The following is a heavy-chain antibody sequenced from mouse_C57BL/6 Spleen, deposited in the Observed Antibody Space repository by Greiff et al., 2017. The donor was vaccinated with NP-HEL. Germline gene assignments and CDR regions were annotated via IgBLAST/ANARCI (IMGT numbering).Heavy chain of an antibody. D-gene: IGHD1-1*01. CDR3: ARGGDYYGSRSRGGAMDY. Sequence: QVQLQQPGAELVKPGASVKMSCKASGYTFTSYWITWVKQRPGQGLEWIGDIYPGSGSTNYNEKFKSKATLTVDTSSSTAYMQLSSLTSEDSAVYYCARGGDYYGSRSRGGAMDYWGQGTSVTVSS. V-gene: IGHV1-55*01. CDR2: IYPGSGST. J-gene: IGHJ4*01. CDR1: GYTFTSYW.